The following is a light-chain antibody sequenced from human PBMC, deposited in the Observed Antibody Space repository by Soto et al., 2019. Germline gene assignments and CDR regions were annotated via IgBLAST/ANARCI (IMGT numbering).Light chain of an antibody. Sequence: QSALTQPASVSGSPGQSITISCTGTNSNIGAYDYVSWCQQHPGKAPKVIIYEVIYRPPGVSSRFSGSKSGNTASLTISGLQPEDEADYYCSSYTGTNTFIVFGGGTKLTVL. CDR3: SSYTGTNTFIV. CDR2: EVI. V-gene: IGLV2-14*01. J-gene: IGLJ2*01. CDR1: NSNIGAYDY.